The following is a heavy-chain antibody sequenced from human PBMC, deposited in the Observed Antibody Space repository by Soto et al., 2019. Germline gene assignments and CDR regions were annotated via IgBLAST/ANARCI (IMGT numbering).Heavy chain of an antibody. J-gene: IGHJ4*02. Sequence: PGGSLRLSCVASGFNFKAHAMGWVRQAPGKGLEWVSSITATDGKTYYADSVRGRFTISRDNSKNSLFLQMNGLRPEDSALYYCAKDEGTSSTVFDYWGQGTLVTVSS. CDR2: ITATDGKT. CDR1: GFNFKAHA. D-gene: IGHD6-6*01. V-gene: IGHV3-23*01. CDR3: AKDEGTSSTVFDY.